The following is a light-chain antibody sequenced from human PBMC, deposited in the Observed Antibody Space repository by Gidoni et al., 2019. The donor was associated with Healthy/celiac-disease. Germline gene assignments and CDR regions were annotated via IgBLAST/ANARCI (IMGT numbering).Light chain of an antibody. CDR2: YAS. J-gene: IGKJ2*01. CDR3: QQRSNWPPMYT. Sequence: EIVLTQSPATLSLSPGERATLSCRASQSVISYLAWYQQKPCQAPKLLIYYASNRATGIPARFSGSGSGTYFTLTISSLEPEDFAIYYCQQRSNWPPMYTFGQXTKLEIK. V-gene: IGKV3-11*01. CDR1: QSVISY.